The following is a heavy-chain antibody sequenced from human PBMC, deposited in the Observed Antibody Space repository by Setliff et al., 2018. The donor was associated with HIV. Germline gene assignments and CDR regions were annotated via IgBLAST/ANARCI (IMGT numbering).Heavy chain of an antibody. Sequence: LRLSCAASGFTFSDYYMNWIRQAPGRGLEWISYIGVGVNTIYYTDSVKGRFTISRDNAKNSLYPQMNSLRAEDTAVYYCATSPAAMSYFGYWGQGALVTVSS. CDR2: IGVGVNTI. D-gene: IGHD2-2*01. V-gene: IGHV3-11*04. J-gene: IGHJ4*02. CDR1: GFTFSDYY. CDR3: ATSPAAMSYFGY.